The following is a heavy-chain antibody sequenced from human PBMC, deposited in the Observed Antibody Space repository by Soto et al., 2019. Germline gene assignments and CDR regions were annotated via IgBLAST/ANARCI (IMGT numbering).Heavy chain of an antibody. Sequence: SETLSLTCTVSGDSISPNYWGWIRQPPGKGLEWIGYIYYSGSISYKSSLKSRVTISVDTSRNQFSLRLSSVTAADTAVYYCARVHYGILTAYSYYFDSWGQGNLVTVPQ. D-gene: IGHD3-9*01. CDR3: ARVHYGILTAYSYYFDS. CDR1: GDSISPNY. V-gene: IGHV4-59*01. CDR2: IYYSGSI. J-gene: IGHJ4*02.